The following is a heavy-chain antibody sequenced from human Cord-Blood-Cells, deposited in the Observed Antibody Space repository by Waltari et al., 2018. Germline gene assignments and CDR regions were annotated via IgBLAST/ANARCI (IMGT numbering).Heavy chain of an antibody. CDR1: GGTFSSFA. D-gene: IGHD3-10*01. CDR2: VIPIFGTA. J-gene: IGHJ4*02. Sequence: HVQLVQSGAVVEKPGSSVKAFCKASGGTFSSFAISWVRPAPLTWPWVEGVIPIFGTANYAQKFQGRVTITADKSTSTAYMELSSLRSEDKAVYYCAGDHYYGSGSYYNDYQPLDYWGQGTLVTVSS. V-gene: IGHV1-69*06. CDR3: AGDHYYGSGSYYNDYQPLDY.